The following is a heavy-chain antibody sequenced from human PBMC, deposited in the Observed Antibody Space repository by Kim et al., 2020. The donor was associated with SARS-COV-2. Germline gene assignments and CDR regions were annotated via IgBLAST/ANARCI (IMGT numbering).Heavy chain of an antibody. CDR1: GFTFSRYW. D-gene: IGHD6-19*01. V-gene: IGHV3-7*01. CDR3: ARDIPAESSGWTPAFDY. J-gene: IGHJ4*01. CDR2: IKEDGSEK. Sequence: GGSLRLSCAASGFTFSRYWMTWVRQAPGRGLEWVANIKEDGSEKNHVDSVKGRFTISRDNAKNSLHLQMNSLRAEDTAIYYCARDIPAESSGWTPAFDYW.